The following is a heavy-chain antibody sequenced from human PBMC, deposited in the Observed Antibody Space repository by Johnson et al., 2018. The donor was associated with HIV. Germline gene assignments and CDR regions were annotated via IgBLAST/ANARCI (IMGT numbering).Heavy chain of an antibody. D-gene: IGHD4-17*01. J-gene: IGHJ3*02. CDR3: ARDRRLREDSFDI. Sequence: QMLLVESGGGVVQPGRSLRLSCAASGFTFSASAMHWVRQAPGKGLEWVAVISYDGSNKYYAESVKGRFTISRDNSKNTLYLQMNSLRDEDTAVYYCARDRRLREDSFDIWGQGTMVTVSS. CDR2: ISYDGSNK. V-gene: IGHV3-30*03. CDR1: GFTFSASA.